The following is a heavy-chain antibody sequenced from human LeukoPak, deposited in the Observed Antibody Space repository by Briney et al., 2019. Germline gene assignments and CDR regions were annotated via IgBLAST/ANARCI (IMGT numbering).Heavy chain of an antibody. V-gene: IGHV4-59*01. J-gene: IGHJ5*02. CDR3: ARDYLEYDFWSGFFSPNWFDP. D-gene: IGHD3-3*01. CDR2: IYYSGST. Sequence: PSETLSLTCTVSGGSISSYYWSWLRQPPGKGLEWVGYIYYSGSTNYNPSLKSRVTISVDTSKNQFSLELSSVTAADTAVYYCARDYLEYDFWSGFFSPNWFDPWGPGTLGTVSS. CDR1: GGSISSYY.